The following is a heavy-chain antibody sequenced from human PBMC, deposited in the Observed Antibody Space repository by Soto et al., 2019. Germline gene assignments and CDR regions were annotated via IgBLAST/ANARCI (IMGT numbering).Heavy chain of an antibody. Sequence: QVQLQESGPGLVKPSETLSLTCTVSGGSISSYYWSWIRQPAGKGLEWLGRIYTSGSTNYNPTLKSRVTMSVDTSKNQFALKLSSVTAADTAVYYCARATDYVWGSYRYTSEFDYWGQGTLVTVSS. CDR3: ARATDYVWGSYRYTSEFDY. J-gene: IGHJ4*02. CDR1: GGSISSYY. D-gene: IGHD3-16*02. V-gene: IGHV4-4*07. CDR2: IYTSGST.